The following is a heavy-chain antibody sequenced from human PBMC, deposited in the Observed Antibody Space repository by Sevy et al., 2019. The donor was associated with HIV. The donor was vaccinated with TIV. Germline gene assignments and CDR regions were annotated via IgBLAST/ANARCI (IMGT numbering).Heavy chain of an antibody. Sequence: ASVKVSCKASGGTFSSYGISWVRQAPGQGLEWMGGIIPILGTVNYAQKFQGRVTITADESTKTAYMELSSLRSEDPDVYYCAREGGNGWYYFDYWSQETLVTVSS. D-gene: IGHD6-19*01. CDR2: IIPILGTV. J-gene: IGHJ4*02. CDR1: GGTFSSYG. V-gene: IGHV1-69*13. CDR3: AREGGNGWYYFDY.